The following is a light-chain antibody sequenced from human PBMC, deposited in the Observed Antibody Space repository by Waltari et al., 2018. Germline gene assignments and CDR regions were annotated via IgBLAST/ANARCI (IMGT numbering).Light chain of an antibody. Sequence: QSALTQPASVSGSPGQSTTIPCTGTSNDVGYYSLVSWYQQHPGKAPKPIIYAVTKRPSGVSDRFSGSKSGNTAFLTISGLQAEDEADYHCCTYAGSSTYAFGTGTTVSVL. V-gene: IGLV2-23*02. CDR2: AVT. CDR1: SNDVGYYSL. J-gene: IGLJ1*01. CDR3: CTYAGSSTYA.